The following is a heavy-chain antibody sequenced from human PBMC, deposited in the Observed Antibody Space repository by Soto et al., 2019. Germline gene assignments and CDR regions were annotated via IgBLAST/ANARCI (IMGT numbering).Heavy chain of an antibody. D-gene: IGHD3-10*01. CDR3: ARETYYSGHIIGNLDL. CDR1: GCTFSADA. Sequence: QVQLVESGGGVVQPGRSLRLSCAAYGCTFSADAMQWVRQAPGKGLEWVAVVSSEGGTQFYADSVKGRFTISRDNSKNSLYLQMSSLTTEDAAIYYCARETYYSGHIIGNLDLWGRGTLVTISS. J-gene: IGHJ2*01. CDR2: VSSEGGTQ. V-gene: IGHV3-30-3*01.